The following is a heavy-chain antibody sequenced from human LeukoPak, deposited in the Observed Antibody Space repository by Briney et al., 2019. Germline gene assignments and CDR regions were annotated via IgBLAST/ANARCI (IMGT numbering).Heavy chain of an antibody. CDR3: ARGDYGDFRVFYTLFDY. CDR1: GYSFTSYW. Sequence: GESLKISCKGSGYSFTSYWIGWVRQMPGKGLEWMGIIYPGDSDTRYSPSFQGQVTISADKSISTAYLQWSSLKASDTAMYYCARGDYGDFRVFYTLFDYWGQGTLVTASS. D-gene: IGHD4-17*01. V-gene: IGHV5-51*01. CDR2: IYPGDSDT. J-gene: IGHJ4*02.